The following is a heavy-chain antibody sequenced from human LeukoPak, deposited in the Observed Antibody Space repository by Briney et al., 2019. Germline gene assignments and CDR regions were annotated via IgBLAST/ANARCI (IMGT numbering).Heavy chain of an antibody. V-gene: IGHV3-30*02. J-gene: IGHJ4*02. CDR3: AKDRYYGSGSYSNLFDY. CDR1: GFTFSSYG. Sequence: PGGSLRLSCAASGFTFSSYGMHWVRQAPGKGLERVAFIRYDGSNKYYADSVKGRFTISRDNSKNTLYLQMNSLRAEDTAVYYCAKDRYYGSGSYSNLFDYWGQGTLVTVSP. D-gene: IGHD3-10*01. CDR2: IRYDGSNK.